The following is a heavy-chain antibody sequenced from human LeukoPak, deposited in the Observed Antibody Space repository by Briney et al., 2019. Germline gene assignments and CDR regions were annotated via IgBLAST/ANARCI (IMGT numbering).Heavy chain of an antibody. CDR1: GGSFNGYY. CDR3: ARLSYYDYIWGTYRFFDY. CDR2: INHSGST. D-gene: IGHD3-16*02. J-gene: IGHJ4*02. Sequence: SETLSLTCAVYGGSFNGYYWSWIRQPPGKGLEWIGEINHSGSTNYNPSLKSRVTIPVDTSKSQFSLRLSSVTAADTAVYYCARLSYYDYIWGTYRFFDYWGQGTLVTVSS. V-gene: IGHV4-34*01.